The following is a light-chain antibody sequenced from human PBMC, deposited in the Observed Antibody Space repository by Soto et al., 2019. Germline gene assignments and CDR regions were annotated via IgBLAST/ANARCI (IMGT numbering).Light chain of an antibody. J-gene: IGKJ4*01. V-gene: IGKV3-15*01. CDR3: QQYINWPPLT. CDR2: DAS. Sequence: EIVLTQSPATLSVSPGERATLSCRASQSVRSNLAWYQQKPGQAPRLLIFDASTRATNIPARFTGSGSGTEFTLTISSLQSEDFAVYYCQQYINWPPLTFGGGTKGEIK. CDR1: QSVRSN.